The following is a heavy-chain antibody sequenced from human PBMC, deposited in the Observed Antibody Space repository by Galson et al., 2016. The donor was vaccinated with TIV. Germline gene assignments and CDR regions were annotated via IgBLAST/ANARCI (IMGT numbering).Heavy chain of an antibody. J-gene: IGHJ3*02. D-gene: IGHD2-2*01. CDR1: GFSLTTRGVA. V-gene: IGHV2-5*02. Sequence: PALVKPTQTLTLTCSIHGFSLTTRGVAAGWIRQPPGKAPEWLALIYWDDDKRYSPSLKTRLTITKDTSKNQVVLTMTNMDPVDTATYYFAQRRSVASAVLDAFDIWGPRTVVTVSS. CDR2: IYWDDDK. CDR3: AQRRSVASAVLDAFDI.